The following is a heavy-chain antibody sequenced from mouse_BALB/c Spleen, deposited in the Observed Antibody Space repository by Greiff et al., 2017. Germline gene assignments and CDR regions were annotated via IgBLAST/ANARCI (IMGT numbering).Heavy chain of an antibody. D-gene: IGHD1-3*01. CDR2: INPYNGAT. J-gene: IGHJ3*01. Sequence: EVQLQQSGPELVKPGASVKISCKASGYSFTGYYMHWVKQSHVKSLEWIGRINPYNGATSYNQNFKDKASLTVDKSSSTAYMELHSLTSEDSAVYYCARGYIRQGFAYWGQGTLVTVSA. CDR3: ARGYIRQGFAY. V-gene: IGHV1-31*01. CDR1: GYSFTGYY.